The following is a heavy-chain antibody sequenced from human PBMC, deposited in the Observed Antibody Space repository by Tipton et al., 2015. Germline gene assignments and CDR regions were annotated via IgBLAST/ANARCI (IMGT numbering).Heavy chain of an antibody. CDR2: ISHSGKT. Sequence: TLSLTCTVSGGSIRSSSYYWVWIRQPPGKGLEWIGAISHSGKTYSNPSLKSRVTISADTSKNQFSLRLTSVTAADTAVYYCACHDYDLLTRDYQTVDYWGQGTRVTVSS. J-gene: IGHJ4*02. CDR1: GGSIRSSSYY. CDR3: ACHDYDLLTRDYQTVDY. V-gene: IGHV4-39*07. D-gene: IGHD3-9*01.